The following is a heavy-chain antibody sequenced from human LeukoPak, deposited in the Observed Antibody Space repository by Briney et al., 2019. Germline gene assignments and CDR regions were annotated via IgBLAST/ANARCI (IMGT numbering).Heavy chain of an antibody. CDR2: IIPILGIA. D-gene: IGHD5-12*01. J-gene: IGHJ6*02. CDR1: GGTFSSYA. Sequence: ASVKVSCKASGGTFSSYAIIWVRQAPGQGLEWMGRIIPILGIANYAQKFQGRVTITADKSTSTAYMELSSLRSEDTAVYYCAGGYDPYYYGMDVWGQGTTVTVSS. CDR3: AGGYDPYYYGMDV. V-gene: IGHV1-69*04.